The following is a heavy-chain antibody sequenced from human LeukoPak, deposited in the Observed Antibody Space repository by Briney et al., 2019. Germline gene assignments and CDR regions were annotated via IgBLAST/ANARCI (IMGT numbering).Heavy chain of an antibody. V-gene: IGHV1-18*01. CDR2: ISAHNGNT. Sequence: ASVKVSCKASGYTFTKYGISWVRQAPGQGLEWMGWISAHNGNTNYAQKLQGRVTMTTDTSTSTAFMELRSLRSDDTAVYYCAREPLVVGATVDYWSQGTLVTVSS. D-gene: IGHD1-26*01. CDR1: GYTFTKYG. J-gene: IGHJ4*02. CDR3: AREPLVVGATVDY.